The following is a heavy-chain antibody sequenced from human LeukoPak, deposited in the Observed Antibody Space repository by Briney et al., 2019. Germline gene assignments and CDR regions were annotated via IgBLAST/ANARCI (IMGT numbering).Heavy chain of an antibody. J-gene: IGHJ3*01. V-gene: IGHV4-59*11. CDR3: ARLLDNDISGDPDTFDA. D-gene: IGHD3-22*01. CDR1: GGSLSGHY. Sequence: KPSETLSLTCTVSGGSLSGHYWSWIRQPPGKRLEWLGYVSYTGRPKYNTSLQSRVTISIDMSKSQFSLKLTSVTSADTAVYSCARLLDNDISGDPDTFDAWGQGTTVSVSS. CDR2: VSYTGRP.